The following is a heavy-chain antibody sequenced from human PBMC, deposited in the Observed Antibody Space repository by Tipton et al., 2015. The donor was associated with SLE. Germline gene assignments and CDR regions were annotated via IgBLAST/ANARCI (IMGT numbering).Heavy chain of an antibody. D-gene: IGHD7-27*01. Sequence: TLSLTCTVSGCSISSYYWSWIRQPPGKGLEWIGYIYYSGSTNYNPSLKSRVTISVDTSKNQFSLKLSSVTAADTAVYYCARLTGDGPDYWGQGTLVTVSS. CDR2: IYYSGST. J-gene: IGHJ4*02. CDR1: GCSISSYY. V-gene: IGHV4-59*08. CDR3: ARLTGDGPDY.